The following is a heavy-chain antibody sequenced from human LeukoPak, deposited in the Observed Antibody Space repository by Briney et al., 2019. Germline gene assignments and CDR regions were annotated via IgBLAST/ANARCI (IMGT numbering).Heavy chain of an antibody. CDR3: ARGRDPVLWFGELLYGDDAFDI. CDR1: GGSISSYY. J-gene: IGHJ3*02. V-gene: IGHV4-4*07. D-gene: IGHD3-10*01. Sequence: SETLSLTCTVSGGSISSYYWSWMRQPAGKGLEWIGRIYTSGSTNYNPSLKSRVTMSVDTSKNQFSLKLSSVTAADTAVYYCARGRDPVLWFGELLYGDDAFDIWGQGTMVTVSS. CDR2: IYTSGST.